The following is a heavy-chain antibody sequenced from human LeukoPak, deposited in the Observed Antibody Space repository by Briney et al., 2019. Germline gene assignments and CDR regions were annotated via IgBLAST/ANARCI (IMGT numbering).Heavy chain of an antibody. V-gene: IGHV1-69*05. CDR1: GGTFSSYA. Sequence: SVKVSCKASGGTFSSYAISWVRQAPGQGLEWMGRIIPIFGTANYAQKFQGRVTITTDESTSTAYMELSSLRSEDTAVYYCARGYYYDSSGYYYFDYWGQGTLVTVS. J-gene: IGHJ4*02. CDR3: ARGYYYDSSGYYYFDY. CDR2: IIPIFGTA. D-gene: IGHD3-22*01.